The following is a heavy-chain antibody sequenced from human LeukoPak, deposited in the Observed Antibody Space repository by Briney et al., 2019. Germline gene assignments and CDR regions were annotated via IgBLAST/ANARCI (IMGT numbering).Heavy chain of an antibody. D-gene: IGHD6-6*01. CDR1: GFTFSSYA. CDR3: AKDRGVTVAARPPHDY. CDR2: ISGSGGST. Sequence: GGSPRLSCAASGFTFSSYAMSWVRQAPGKGLEWVSAISGSGGSTYYADSVKGRFTISRDNSKNTLYLQMNSLRAEDTAVYYCAKDRGVTVAARPPHDYWGQGTLVTVSS. V-gene: IGHV3-23*01. J-gene: IGHJ4*02.